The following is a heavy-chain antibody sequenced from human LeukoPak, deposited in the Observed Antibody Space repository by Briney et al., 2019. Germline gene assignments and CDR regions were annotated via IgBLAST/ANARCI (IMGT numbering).Heavy chain of an antibody. D-gene: IGHD2-2*02. Sequence: GGSLTLSCAASGFTFSSYWMSWVRQAPGKALEWVANIKQDGSEKYYVDSVKGRFTISRDNAKNSLYLQMNSLRAEDTAVYYCARERCSSTSCSTVNFDYWGQGTLVTVSS. CDR1: GFTFSSYW. J-gene: IGHJ4*02. CDR3: ARERCSSTSCSTVNFDY. V-gene: IGHV3-7*01. CDR2: IKQDGSEK.